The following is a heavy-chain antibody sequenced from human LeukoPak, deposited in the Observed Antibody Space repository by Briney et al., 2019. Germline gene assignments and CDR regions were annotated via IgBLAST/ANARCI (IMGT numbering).Heavy chain of an antibody. V-gene: IGHV1-2*02. Sequence: GASVKVSCKASGYTFTGYYIHWVRQAPGQGLEWMGWINPNSGGTNYAQKFQGRVTMTRDTSISTAYMELSRLRSDDTAVYYCARVLEQHHSTLDYWGQGTLVTVSS. J-gene: IGHJ4*02. CDR2: INPNSGGT. CDR1: GYTFTGYY. CDR3: ARVLEQHHSTLDY. D-gene: IGHD6-13*01.